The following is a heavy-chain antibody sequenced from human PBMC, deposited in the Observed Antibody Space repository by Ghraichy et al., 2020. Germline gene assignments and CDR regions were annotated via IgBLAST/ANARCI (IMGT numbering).Heavy chain of an antibody. CDR2: ISGSGGST. D-gene: IGHD6-19*01. Sequence: GGSLRLSCAASGFTFSNYAMSWVRQAPGKGLEWVSAISGSGGSTYYADSVKGRFTISRDNSKNTLYLQMNSLRAEDMAIYYCAKLLVAVSGTRFDSWGQGARVTVSS. V-gene: IGHV3-23*01. J-gene: IGHJ4*02. CDR3: AKLLVAVSGTRFDS. CDR1: GFTFSNYA.